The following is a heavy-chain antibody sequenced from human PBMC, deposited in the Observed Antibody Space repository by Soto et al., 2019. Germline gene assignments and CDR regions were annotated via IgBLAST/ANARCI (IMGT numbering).Heavy chain of an antibody. CDR3: ARGPAVIVVVPAAILAPFDY. CDR1: GFTFSSYA. Sequence: VGSLRLSCAASGFTFSSYAMHWVRQAPGKGLEWVAVISYDGSNKYYADSVKGRFTISRDNSKNTLYLQMNSLRAEDTAVYYCARGPAVIVVVPAAILAPFDYWGQGTLVTVSS. CDR2: ISYDGSNK. J-gene: IGHJ4*02. V-gene: IGHV3-30-3*01. D-gene: IGHD2-2*01.